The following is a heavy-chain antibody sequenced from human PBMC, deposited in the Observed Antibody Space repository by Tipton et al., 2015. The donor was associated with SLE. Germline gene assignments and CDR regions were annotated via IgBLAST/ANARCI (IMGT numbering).Heavy chain of an antibody. J-gene: IGHJ1*01. CDR2: IIGDGSGA. D-gene: IGHD2-8*02. Sequence: SLRLSCAASGFPFSTYWMHWVRQAPEGGLVWVSRIIGDGSGANYADSVKGRFIISRDNARETLSLQMHSLRAEDTALYYCATSGLSGGHRIYWWGPGTLVTVSS. CDR3: ATSGLSGGHRIYW. V-gene: IGHV3-74*01. CDR1: GFPFSTYW.